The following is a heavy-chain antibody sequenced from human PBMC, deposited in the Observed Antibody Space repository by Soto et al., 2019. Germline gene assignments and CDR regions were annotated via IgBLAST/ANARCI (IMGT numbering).Heavy chain of an antibody. D-gene: IGHD3-3*01. CDR1: GYTFTSYD. CDR3: ARGRITIFGVVIPTTWFDP. V-gene: IGHV1-8*01. Sequence: GASVKVSCKASGYTFTSYDINWVRQATGQGLEWMGWMNPNSGNTGYAQKFQGRVTMTRNTSISTAYMELSSLRSEDTAVYYCARGRITIFGVVIPTTWFDPWGQGTQVTVSS. J-gene: IGHJ5*02. CDR2: MNPNSGNT.